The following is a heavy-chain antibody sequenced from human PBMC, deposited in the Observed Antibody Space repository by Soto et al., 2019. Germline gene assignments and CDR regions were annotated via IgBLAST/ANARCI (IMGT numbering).Heavy chain of an antibody. V-gene: IGHV3-30*18. CDR3: AKGILSATIAPYAMDV. CDR2: ISYDGGNI. D-gene: IGHD2-21*01. J-gene: IGHJ6*02. Sequence: QVQLVESGGGVVQPGASLRLSCEASGFDFRSYAMHWVRQAPGKGLEWVGVISYDGGNIYYADSVKSRFTISRDNSKNTLYVQVKSLRPEDTAVYYCAKGILSATIAPYAMDVWGQGTTVTVSS. CDR1: GFDFRSYA.